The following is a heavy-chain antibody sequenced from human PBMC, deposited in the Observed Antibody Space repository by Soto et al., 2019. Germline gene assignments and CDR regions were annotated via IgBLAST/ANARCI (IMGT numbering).Heavy chain of an antibody. CDR2: FDPKDGEI. CDR1: GYSLSESS. CDR3: VTVTWGY. Sequence: QVQLVQSGAEVKKPGASVKVSCKVSGYSLSESSMHWVRQAPGKGLECMGGFDPKDGEILYAQKLQGRVTLTEDTSTDTAYMELSGLTYDDTAVYYCVTVTWGYWGQGTLVTVSS. V-gene: IGHV1-24*01. J-gene: IGHJ4*02. D-gene: IGHD7-27*01.